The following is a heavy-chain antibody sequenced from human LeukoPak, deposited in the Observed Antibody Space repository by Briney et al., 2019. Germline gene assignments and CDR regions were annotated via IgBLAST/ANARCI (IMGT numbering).Heavy chain of an antibody. V-gene: IGHV1-2*02. CDR2: INPNSGGT. J-gene: IGHJ4*02. D-gene: IGHD3-10*01. CDR1: GYTFAGYY. Sequence: ASVKVSCKASGYTFAGYYMHWVRQAPGQGLEWMGWINPNSGGTNYAQKFQGRVTMTRDTSISTAYMELSRLRSDDTAVYYCARDDYYGSGSLDYWGQGTLVTVSS. CDR3: ARDDYYGSGSLDY.